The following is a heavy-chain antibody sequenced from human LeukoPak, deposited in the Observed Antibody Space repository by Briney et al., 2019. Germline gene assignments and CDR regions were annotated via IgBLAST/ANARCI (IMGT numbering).Heavy chain of an antibody. CDR3: ARDASGPNY. D-gene: IGHD3-3*01. J-gene: IGHJ4*02. CDR2: IYSGGYT. V-gene: IGHV3-53*01. Sequence: GGSLRLSCAASGFSVSSNYMSWVRQAPGKGLEWVSVIYSGGYTYYADSVKGRFTISRDNSKNTVYLQMNSLRAEDTAIYYCARDASGPNYWGQGTLVTVSS. CDR1: GFSVSSNY.